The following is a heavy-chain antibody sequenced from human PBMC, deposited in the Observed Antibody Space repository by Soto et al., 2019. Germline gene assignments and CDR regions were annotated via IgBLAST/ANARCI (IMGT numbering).Heavy chain of an antibody. CDR1: GFTFSIYA. V-gene: IGHV3-23*01. CDR3: AKDPPVIVDDFWSGYWNWFDP. J-gene: IGHJ5*02. CDR2: ISGSGGST. D-gene: IGHD3-3*01. Sequence: PWGSLRLSCAASGFTFSIYAMSWVRQAPGKGLEWVSAISGSGGSTYYADSVKGRFTISRDNSKNTLYLQMNSLRAEDTAIYYCAKDPPVIVDDFWSGYWNWFDPWGQGTLVTVSS.